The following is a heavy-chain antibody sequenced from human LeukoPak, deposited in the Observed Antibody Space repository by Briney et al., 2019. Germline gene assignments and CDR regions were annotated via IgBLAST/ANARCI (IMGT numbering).Heavy chain of an antibody. V-gene: IGHV3-11*01. Sequence: GGSLRLSCAASAFTFSDYYMAWIRQAPGKGLEWVSYISYSGNTIYHADSVKGRFTISRDNAKNSLYLQMNSLRAEDTAVYYCARGTGIAVAGPDAFDIWGQGTMVTVSS. CDR2: ISYSGNTI. D-gene: IGHD6-13*01. CDR3: ARGTGIAVAGPDAFDI. J-gene: IGHJ3*02. CDR1: AFTFSDYY.